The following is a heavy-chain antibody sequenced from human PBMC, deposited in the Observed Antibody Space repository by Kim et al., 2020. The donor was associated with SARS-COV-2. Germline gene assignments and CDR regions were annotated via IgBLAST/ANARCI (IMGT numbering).Heavy chain of an antibody. D-gene: IGHD2-2*02. V-gene: IGHV3-33*01. Sequence: GGSLRLSCAASGFTFSSYGMHWVRQAPGKGLEWVAVIWYDGSNKYYADSVKGRFTISRDNSKNTLYLQMNSLRAEDTAVYYCARAHQLLDPFDYWGQGTLVTVSS. CDR2: IWYDGSNK. CDR3: ARAHQLLDPFDY. J-gene: IGHJ4*02. CDR1: GFTFSSYG.